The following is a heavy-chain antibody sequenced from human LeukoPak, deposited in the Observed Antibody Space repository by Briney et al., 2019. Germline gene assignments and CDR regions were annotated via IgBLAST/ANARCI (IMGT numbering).Heavy chain of an antibody. J-gene: IGHJ3*02. CDR2: INTDGSST. D-gene: IGHD1-26*01. Sequence: GGSLRLSCAASGFTFSSYWMHWVRQAPGKGLVWVSRINTDGSSTSYADSVKGRFTISRDNAKNTLYLQMNSLRAEDTAVYYCVREGLIVGATFYGAFDIWGQGTMVTVSS. CDR3: VREGLIVGATFYGAFDI. V-gene: IGHV3-74*01. CDR1: GFTFSSYW.